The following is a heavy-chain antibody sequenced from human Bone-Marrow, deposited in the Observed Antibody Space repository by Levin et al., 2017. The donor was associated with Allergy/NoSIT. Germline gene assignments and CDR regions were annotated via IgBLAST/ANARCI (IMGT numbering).Heavy chain of an antibody. Sequence: PGGSLRLSCEASGFTFSGFTFSSYGMHWVRQAPGKGLEWVAAISYDGSNKKYADSVKGRFTISRDNSKNTLYLQMNSLRVEDTAVFYCAKGTGGTGRYFDLWGRGTLVTVSS. CDR1: GFTFSGFTFSSYG. CDR2: ISYDGSNK. D-gene: IGHD7-27*01. V-gene: IGHV3-30*18. J-gene: IGHJ2*01. CDR3: AKGTGGTGRYFDL.